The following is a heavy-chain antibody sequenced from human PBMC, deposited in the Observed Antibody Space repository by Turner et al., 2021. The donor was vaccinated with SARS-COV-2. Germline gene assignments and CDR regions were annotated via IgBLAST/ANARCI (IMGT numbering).Heavy chain of an antibody. V-gene: IGHV1-8*01. J-gene: IGHJ5*02. CDR1: GYNFTSYD. Sequence: VQLVQTGAEVKKPGASVKVSCKASGYNFTSYDINWVRQATGQGLEWMGWRNPNSGNTGYAQKFQGRVTMTRNTSISTAYMELSSLRSEDTAVYYCARGSYCSSTKCYTGGWIDPWGQGTLVTVSS. CDR3: ARGSYCSSTKCYTGGWIDP. D-gene: IGHD2-2*02. CDR2: RNPNSGNT.